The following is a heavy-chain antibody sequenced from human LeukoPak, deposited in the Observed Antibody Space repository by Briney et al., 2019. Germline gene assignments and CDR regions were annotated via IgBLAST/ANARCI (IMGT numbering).Heavy chain of an antibody. Sequence: GGSLRLSCAASGFTVSSNYMTWVRQAPGKGLEWVSVISRGGTRSYADSVKGRFTISRDNSNNTLYLQMNSLRAEDTAVYYCATVTAGWFDPWGQGTLVTVSS. D-gene: IGHD4-11*01. CDR3: ATVTAGWFDP. J-gene: IGHJ5*02. V-gene: IGHV3-66*01. CDR1: GFTVSSNY. CDR2: ISRGGTR.